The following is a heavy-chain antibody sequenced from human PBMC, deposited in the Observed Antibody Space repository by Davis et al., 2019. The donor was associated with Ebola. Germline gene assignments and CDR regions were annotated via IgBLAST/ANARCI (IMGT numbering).Heavy chain of an antibody. Sequence: AASVQVSCQASGYTFTSYAMHWVRQAPGQGLEWMGRIIPILGIANYAQKFQGRVTITADKSTSTAYMELSSLRSEDTAVYYCASSASYYYGMDVWGQGTTVTVSS. D-gene: IGHD6-25*01. CDR3: ASSASYYYGMDV. CDR2: IIPILGIA. V-gene: IGHV1-69*04. J-gene: IGHJ6*02. CDR1: GYTFTSYA.